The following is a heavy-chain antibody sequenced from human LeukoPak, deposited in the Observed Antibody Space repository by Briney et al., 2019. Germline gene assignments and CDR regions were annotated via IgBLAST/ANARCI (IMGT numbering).Heavy chain of an antibody. CDR1: GFTFSTYA. CDR3: ASEKRGWYPAY. Sequence: GRTLRLSCAASGFTFSTYAMHWVPQAPGKGLEWVALISYDGSDEYYADSVQGRFTISRDNLENTLSLQMSNLRPEDTAVYYCASEKRGWYPAYWGQGTQVTVSS. D-gene: IGHD6-19*01. J-gene: IGHJ4*02. CDR2: ISYDGSDE. V-gene: IGHV3-30*04.